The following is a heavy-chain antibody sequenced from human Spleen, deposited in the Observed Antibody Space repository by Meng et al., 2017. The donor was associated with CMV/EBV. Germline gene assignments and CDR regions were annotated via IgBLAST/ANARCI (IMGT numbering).Heavy chain of an antibody. Sequence: QSQLQESGPGLVKPSETLSLTCTVSGGTISNDFWSWIRQPPGKRLEWIGYIYDTGRANYNPSLDSRVTISMDTPKNQFSLKLSSVTAADTAVYYCAKYGSESQTPDSWGQGTLVTVSS. CDR1: GGTISNDF. CDR2: IYDTGRA. J-gene: IGHJ4*02. CDR3: AKYGSESQTPDS. V-gene: IGHV4-59*01. D-gene: IGHD3-10*01.